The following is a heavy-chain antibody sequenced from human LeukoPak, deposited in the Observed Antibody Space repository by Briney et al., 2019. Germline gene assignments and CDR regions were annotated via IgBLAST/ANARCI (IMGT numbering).Heavy chain of an antibody. Sequence: GGSLRLSCAASGFTFSSYSMNWVRQAPGKGLEWVSYISSSNSNVNYADSVKGRFTISRDNAKNPLYPQMNSLKNEDTAVYYCTKDRVWKSFDSWGQGTLVTVSS. CDR3: TKDRVWKSFDS. CDR1: GFTFSSYS. D-gene: IGHD1-1*01. CDR2: ISSSNSNV. V-gene: IGHV3-21*05. J-gene: IGHJ4*02.